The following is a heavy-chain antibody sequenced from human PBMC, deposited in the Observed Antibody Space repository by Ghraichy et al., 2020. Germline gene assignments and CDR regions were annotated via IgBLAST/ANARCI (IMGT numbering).Heavy chain of an antibody. J-gene: IGHJ5*02. CDR2: IYHSGST. D-gene: IGHD1-1*01. Sequence: SETLSLTCTVSGYSISSGYYWGWIRQPPGKGLEWIGSIYHSGSTYYKPSLKSRVTISVDTSKNQFSLKLSSVTAADTAVYYCARDEGWNDGNWFAPWGQGTLVTVSS. CDR1: GYSISSGYY. CDR3: ARDEGWNDGNWFAP. V-gene: IGHV4-38-2*02.